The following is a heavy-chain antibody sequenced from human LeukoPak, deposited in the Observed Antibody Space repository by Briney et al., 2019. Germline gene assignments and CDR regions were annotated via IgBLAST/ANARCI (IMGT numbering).Heavy chain of an antibody. V-gene: IGHV4-59*02. CDR2: ISDSGST. J-gene: IGHJ6*02. CDR1: GGSVSSYY. CDR3: ARGGWYYGSGRTYGMDV. Sequence: PSETLSLACTVSGGSVSSYYWSWLRQPPGKGLEWIGYISDSGSTNYNPPLRSRVTISVDTSKNQFSLRLSSLTAADTAVYYCARGGWYYGSGRTYGMDVWGQGTTVTVSS. D-gene: IGHD3-10*01.